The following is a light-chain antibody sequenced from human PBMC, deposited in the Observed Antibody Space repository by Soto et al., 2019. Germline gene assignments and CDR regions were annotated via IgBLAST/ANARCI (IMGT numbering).Light chain of an antibody. J-gene: IGKJ4*01. CDR1: QSLSRH. Sequence: EIVLTQSPATLSLSPGERATLSCRASQSLSRHLAWYQQIPGQAPRLLIYNTSNRATGIPARFSGSGSGTDFTLTISSLEPEDLAVYYCQQRGDWPPTFGGGTKVDIK. V-gene: IGKV3-11*01. CDR2: NTS. CDR3: QQRGDWPPT.